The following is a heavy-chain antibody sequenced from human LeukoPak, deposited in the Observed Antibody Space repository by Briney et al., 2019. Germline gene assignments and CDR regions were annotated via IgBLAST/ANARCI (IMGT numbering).Heavy chain of an antibody. V-gene: IGHV3-30*14. D-gene: IGHD1-26*01. Sequence: PGGSLRLSCAASGFTFSSYAMHWVRQAPGKGLEWVAVISYDGSNKYYADSVKGRFTISRDNSKNTLYLQMNSLRAEDTAVYYCASPSGSYPEGFDYWGQGTLVTVSS. CDR3: ASPSGSYPEGFDY. CDR2: ISYDGSNK. CDR1: GFTFSSYA. J-gene: IGHJ4*02.